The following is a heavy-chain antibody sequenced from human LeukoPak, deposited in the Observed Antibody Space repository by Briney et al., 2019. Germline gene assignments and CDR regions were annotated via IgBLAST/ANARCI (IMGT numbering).Heavy chain of an antibody. J-gene: IGHJ3*02. Sequence: VKVCCKASGYTFAKFYIHWVRQAPGQGLEWMGIINPSGGTTSYAQKFHSRVSMTRDTSTSTVYMELSSLRSEDTAVYYCARDNRGERTPGWGYGGFDIWGQGTIVSVSS. V-gene: IGHV1-46*01. CDR1: GYTFAKFY. CDR3: ARDNRGERTPGWGYGGFDI. D-gene: IGHD3-16*01. CDR2: INPSGGTT.